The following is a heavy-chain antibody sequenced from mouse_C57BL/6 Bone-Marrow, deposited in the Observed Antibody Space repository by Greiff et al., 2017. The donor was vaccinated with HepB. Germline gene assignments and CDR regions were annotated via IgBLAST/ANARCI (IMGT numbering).Heavy chain of an antibody. CDR3: ARSRAVYYGRSSSYFDY. J-gene: IGHJ2*01. D-gene: IGHD1-1*01. Sequence: QVQLQQPGAELVMPGASVKLSCKASGYTFTSYWMHWVKQRPGQGLEWIGEIDPSDSYTNYNQKFKGKSTLTVDKSSSTAYMQLSSLTSEESAVYYCARSRAVYYGRSSSYFDYWGQGTTLTVSS. CDR2: IDPSDSYT. V-gene: IGHV1-69*01. CDR1: GYTFTSYW.